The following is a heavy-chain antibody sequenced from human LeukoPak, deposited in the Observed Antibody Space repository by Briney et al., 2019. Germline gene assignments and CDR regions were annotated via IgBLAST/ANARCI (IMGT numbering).Heavy chain of an antibody. CDR1: GGTFSSYA. D-gene: IGHD2-2*01. J-gene: IGHJ5*02. Sequence: GASVKVSCKASGGTFSSYAISWVRQAPGQGLEWMGGIIPILGTANYAQKFQGRVTITTDESTSTAYMELSSLRSEDTAVYYCARSYCSSTSCYSNWFDPWGQGTLVTVSS. CDR2: IIPILGTA. V-gene: IGHV1-69*05. CDR3: ARSYCSSTSCYSNWFDP.